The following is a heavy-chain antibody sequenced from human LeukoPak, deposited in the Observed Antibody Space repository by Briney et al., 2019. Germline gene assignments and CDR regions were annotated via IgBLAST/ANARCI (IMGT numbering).Heavy chain of an antibody. CDR3: ARGLSAVTTYYYFDY. J-gene: IGHJ4*02. CDR2: INHSGST. V-gene: IGHV4-34*01. CDR1: GGSISSYY. D-gene: IGHD4-17*01. Sequence: SETLSLTCTVSGGSISSYYWSWIRQPPGKGLEWIGEINHSGSTNYNPSLKSRVTISVDTSKNQFSLKLSSVTAADTAVYYCARGLSAVTTYYYFDYWGQGTLVTVSS.